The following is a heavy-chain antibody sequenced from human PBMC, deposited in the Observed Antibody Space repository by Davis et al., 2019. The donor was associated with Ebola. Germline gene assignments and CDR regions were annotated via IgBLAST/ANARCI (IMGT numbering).Heavy chain of an antibody. CDR2: INSSGSTI. J-gene: IGHJ6*02. Sequence: GGSLRLSCAASGFTFSSYEMNWVRQAPGKGLEWVSYINSSGSTIYYADSVKGRFTISRDNAKNSLYLQMNSLRAEDTAVYYCARAGTTVTTGWMDVWGQGTTVTVSS. CDR3: ARAGTTVTTGWMDV. D-gene: IGHD4-17*01. CDR1: GFTFSSYE. V-gene: IGHV3-48*03.